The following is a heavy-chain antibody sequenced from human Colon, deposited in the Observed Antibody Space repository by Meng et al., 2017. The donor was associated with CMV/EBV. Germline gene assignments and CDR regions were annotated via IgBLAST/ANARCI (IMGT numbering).Heavy chain of an antibody. J-gene: IGHJ6*02. Sequence: SETLSLTCNVSGGSMSSYYWTWIRQSPGKGLEWIGYIYSGGSANYNPSLKGRVNISVDTSKNHFTLNLISVTAADTAVYYCGRHGPLVPAAMSYYYSIDVWGQGTAVTVSS. CDR3: GRHGPLVPAAMSYYYSIDV. CDR2: IYSGGSA. V-gene: IGHV4-59*01. D-gene: IGHD2-2*01. CDR1: GGSMSSYY.